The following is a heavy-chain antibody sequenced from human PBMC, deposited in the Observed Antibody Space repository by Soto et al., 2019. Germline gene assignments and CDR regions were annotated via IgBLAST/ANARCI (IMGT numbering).Heavy chain of an antibody. D-gene: IGHD3-10*01. CDR1: GGSISNYY. J-gene: IGHJ5*02. V-gene: IGHV4-59*01. CDR3: ARESYYGSGATVVGL. CDR2: IYYSGTT. Sequence: SETLSLTCTVSGGSISNYYWSWIRQPPGKGLEWIGYIYYSGTTSYIPSLNSRVTMSVDTSKYTFFLKPTSVTAADTAVYYCARESYYGSGATVVGLWGQGTLVTVSS.